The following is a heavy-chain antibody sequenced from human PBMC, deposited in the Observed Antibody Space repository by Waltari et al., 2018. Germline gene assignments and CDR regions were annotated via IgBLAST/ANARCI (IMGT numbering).Heavy chain of an antibody. J-gene: IGHJ5*02. Sequence: QVQLVQSGAEVKKPGSSVKVSCKASGGTFSSYAISWVRQAPGQGLEWLGGIIPIFGTANYEQKFQGRVTITADESTSTAYMELSSLRSEDTAVYYRASQYNWNYRGWFDPWGQGTLVTVSS. CDR2: IIPIFGTA. CDR1: GGTFSSYA. V-gene: IGHV1-69*12. D-gene: IGHD1-7*01. CDR3: ASQYNWNYRGWFDP.